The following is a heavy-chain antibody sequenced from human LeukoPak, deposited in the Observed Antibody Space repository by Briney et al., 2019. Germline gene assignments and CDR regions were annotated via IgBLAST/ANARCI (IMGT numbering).Heavy chain of an antibody. CDR3: ARGRYSVDAFDI. V-gene: IGHV4-59*01. D-gene: IGHD5-18*01. CDR2: IYYSGST. Sequence: PSETLSLTCTVSGGSISSYYWSWIRQPPGKGLEWIGYIYYSGSTNYNPSLKSRVTISVDTSKNQFSLKLSSVTAADTAVYYCARGRYSVDAFDIWGQGTMVTVSS. CDR1: GGSISSYY. J-gene: IGHJ3*02.